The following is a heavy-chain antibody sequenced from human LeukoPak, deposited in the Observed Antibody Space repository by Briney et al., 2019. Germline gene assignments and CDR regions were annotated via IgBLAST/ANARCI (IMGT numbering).Heavy chain of an antibody. CDR3: AKGVRFLEWLSYFDY. Sequence: PGGSLRLSCTASGFTFSGYAMHWVRQVPGKGLEWVSAISGGSSAIYYADYVKGRFTISRDNSKNTLYLQMNSLRAEDTAVYYCAKGVRFLEWLSYFDYWGQGTLVTVSS. D-gene: IGHD3-3*01. CDR2: ISGGSSAI. J-gene: IGHJ4*02. V-gene: IGHV3-23*01. CDR1: GFTFSGYA.